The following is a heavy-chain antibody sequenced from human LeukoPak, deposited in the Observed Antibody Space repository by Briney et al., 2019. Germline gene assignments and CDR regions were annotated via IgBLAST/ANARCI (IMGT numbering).Heavy chain of an antibody. CDR1: GGSISRSY. V-gene: IGHV4-59*01. Sequence: SETLSLTCTVSGGSISRSYWSWIWQPPGKGLEWVGYIYSRGNTNYNPSLKSRITISLDTSKNQFSLRLASVTAADTAVYYCANLDGPGCYFDHWGQGALVTVSS. CDR2: IYSRGNT. CDR3: ANLDGPGCYFDH. J-gene: IGHJ4*02. D-gene: IGHD5-24*01.